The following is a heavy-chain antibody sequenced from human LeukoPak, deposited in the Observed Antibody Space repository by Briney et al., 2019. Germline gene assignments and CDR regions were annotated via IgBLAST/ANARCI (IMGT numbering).Heavy chain of an antibody. V-gene: IGHV5-51*01. CDR1: GYSFTSYW. Sequence: GESLKISCKGSGYSFTSYWIGWVRQMPGKGLEWMGIIYPGDSDTRYSPSFQGQVTISADKSISTAYLQWSSLKASDTAMYYCARGPYYDFWSGYRKHWFDPWGQGTLVTVSS. CDR2: IYPGDSDT. D-gene: IGHD3-3*01. J-gene: IGHJ5*02. CDR3: ARGPYYDFWSGYRKHWFDP.